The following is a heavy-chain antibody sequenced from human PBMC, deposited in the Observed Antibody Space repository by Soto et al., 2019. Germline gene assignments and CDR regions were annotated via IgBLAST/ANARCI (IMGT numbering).Heavy chain of an antibody. Sequence: QLQLQESGPGLLKPSETLSLTCTVSGGSISSSSYYWGWIRQPPGKGLEWIGSIYYSGSTYYNPSLTSLVTISVDTSKNQFPLKLSSVTAADTAVYYCARDWNYDHLEYWGQGTLVTVSS. J-gene: IGHJ4*02. D-gene: IGHD1-7*01. CDR3: ARDWNYDHLEY. V-gene: IGHV4-39*02. CDR2: IYYSGST. CDR1: GGSISSSSYY.